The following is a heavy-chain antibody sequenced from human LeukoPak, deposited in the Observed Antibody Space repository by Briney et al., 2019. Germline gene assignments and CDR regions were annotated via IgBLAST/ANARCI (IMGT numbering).Heavy chain of an antibody. J-gene: IGHJ4*02. V-gene: IGHV3-11*03. Sequence: GGSLRLSCAASGFIFSDYYMSWARQAPGKGLEWVSYISSSSGYTNYADSVKGRFTISRDNTENSLYLQMNSLRAEVTAVYYCARRSSSGLDFWGQGTLVTVSS. D-gene: IGHD6-25*01. CDR3: ARRSSSGLDF. CDR1: GFIFSDYY. CDR2: ISSSSGYT.